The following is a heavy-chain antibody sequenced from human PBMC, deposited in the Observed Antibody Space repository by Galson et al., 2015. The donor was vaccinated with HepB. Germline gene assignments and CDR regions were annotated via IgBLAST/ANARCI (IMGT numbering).Heavy chain of an antibody. J-gene: IGHJ6*02. Sequence: SLRLSCAASGFSFSNYAMHWVRQAPGGGLEWVAVISYEGRHTYYADSVKGRFSISRDNSKSTLYVQMNNLRVEDTAVYFCARDTDIAATAVNYYYYCGMDVWGQGITVTVSS. CDR2: ISYEGRHT. CDR1: GFSFSNYA. CDR3: ARDTDIAATAVNYYYYCGMDV. V-gene: IGHV3-30*04. D-gene: IGHD6-13*01.